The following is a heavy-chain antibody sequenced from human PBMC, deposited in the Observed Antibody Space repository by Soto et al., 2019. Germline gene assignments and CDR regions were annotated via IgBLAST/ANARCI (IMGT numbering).Heavy chain of an antibody. V-gene: IGHV3-13*01. Sequence: DVQLVESGGALVQPGGSLRLSCAASGFTFSNYDMHWVRQATGKGLEWVSTIGTAGDTYYAGSVKGRFSVSRENAKDSIYLQMNSLRAGDTAVYFCARSPTLTGPRNYQMDVWVEGTAVTVSS. CDR1: GFTFSNYD. CDR3: ARSPTLTGPRNYQMDV. D-gene: IGHD3-9*01. J-gene: IGHJ6*03. CDR2: IGTAGDT.